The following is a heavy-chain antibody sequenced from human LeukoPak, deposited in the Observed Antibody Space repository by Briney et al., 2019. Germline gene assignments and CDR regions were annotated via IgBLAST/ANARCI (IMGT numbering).Heavy chain of an antibody. J-gene: IGHJ4*02. CDR1: GCTFSNYA. V-gene: IGHV3-23*01. CDR3: AKGMVYYYDSSGYYPFDY. CDR2: ISGSGGST. Sequence: GGSLTLSCAAYGCTFSNYAMCRVRPAPGKGLEWVSAISGSGGSTYYADSVKGRFTISRDNSKNTLYLQMNSLRAEDTAVYCCAKGMVYYYDSSGYYPFDYWGQGTLVTVSS. D-gene: IGHD3-22*01.